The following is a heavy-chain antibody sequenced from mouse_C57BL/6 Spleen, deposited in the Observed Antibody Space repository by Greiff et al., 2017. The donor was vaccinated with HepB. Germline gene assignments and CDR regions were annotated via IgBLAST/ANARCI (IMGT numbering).Heavy chain of an antibody. J-gene: IGHJ3*01. CDR2: IDPSDSET. V-gene: IGHV1-52*01. D-gene: IGHD2-4*01. Sequence: QVQLQQSGAELVRPGSSVKLSCKASGYTFTSYWMHWVKQRPIQGLEWIGNIDPSDSETHYNQKFKDKATLTVDKSSSTAYMQLSSLTSEDSAVYYCARSRGDYDEFAYWGQGTLVTVSA. CDR3: ARSRGDYDEFAY. CDR1: GYTFTSYW.